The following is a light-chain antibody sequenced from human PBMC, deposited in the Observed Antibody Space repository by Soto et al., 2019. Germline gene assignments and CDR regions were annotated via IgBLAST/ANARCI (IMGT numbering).Light chain of an antibody. V-gene: IGLV1-40*01. CDR1: SSNIGLGYD. CDR3: QSYDNSPSTYV. J-gene: IGLJ1*01. CDR2: ANN. Sequence: QSVLTQPPSVSGAPGQRVTISCTGSSSNIGLGYDVHWYQQLPGTATKLLIYANNRRPAGVPDRFSGSKSGTSAPLAITGLQAEDEADYYCQSYDNSPSTYVFGTGTKVTVL.